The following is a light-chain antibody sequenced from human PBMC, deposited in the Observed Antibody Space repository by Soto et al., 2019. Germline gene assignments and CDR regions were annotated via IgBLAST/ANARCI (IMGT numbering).Light chain of an antibody. CDR2: MNN. CDR1: TSNIGSNY. V-gene: IGLV1-47*01. CDR3: AAWDDSLSGRYV. J-gene: IGLJ1*01. Sequence: QSVLTQPPSASATPGQGVTISCSGSTSNIGSNYVYWYQQLPGTAPKLLIYMNNQRPSRVPDRFSGSKSGTSASLAISGLRSEDEADYYCAAWDDSLSGRYVFGTGTKVTVL.